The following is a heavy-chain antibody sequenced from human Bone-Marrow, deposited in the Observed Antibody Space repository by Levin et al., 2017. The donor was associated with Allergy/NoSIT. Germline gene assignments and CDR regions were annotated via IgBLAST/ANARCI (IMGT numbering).Heavy chain of an antibody. CDR3: ARRRVRAHYFDF. V-gene: IGHV4-59*01. CDR1: YGSIGSFY. CDR2: ISYSGNT. D-gene: IGHD5-24*01. Sequence: TPSETLSLTCSISYGSIGSFYWSWIRQPPGKGLECIASISYSGNTIYNPSLTHRVTMSVDTSKNQFSLTLTSVTAADTAVYYCARRRVRAHYFDFWGQGILVTVSS. J-gene: IGHJ4*02.